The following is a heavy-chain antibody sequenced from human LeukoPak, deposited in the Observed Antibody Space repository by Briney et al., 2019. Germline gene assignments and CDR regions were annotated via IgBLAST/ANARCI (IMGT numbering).Heavy chain of an antibody. CDR3: AKDLMYYYDSSGFVNDY. Sequence: GGSLRLACAASGFTFSSYAMSWVRQAPGKGLEWVSAISGSGGSTYYADSVKGRFTISRDNSKNTLYLQMNSLRAEDTALYYCAKDLMYYYDSSGFVNDYWGQGTLVTVSS. CDR1: GFTFSSYA. J-gene: IGHJ4*02. D-gene: IGHD3-22*01. CDR2: ISGSGGST. V-gene: IGHV3-23*01.